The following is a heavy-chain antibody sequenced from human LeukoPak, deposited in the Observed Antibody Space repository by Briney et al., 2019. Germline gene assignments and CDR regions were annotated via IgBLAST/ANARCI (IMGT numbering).Heavy chain of an antibody. V-gene: IGHV3-23*01. J-gene: IGHJ4*02. CDR3: ARDNYYGSGSYTAY. D-gene: IGHD3-10*01. CDR1: GFTFSNFG. Sequence: GGSLRLSCVASGFTFSNFGISWVRQAPGKGREWVSSISVSGGSTYYADSVKGRFPISRDNSKNTLYLQMNDLGADDTAVYYCARDNYYGSGSYTAYWGQGTLVTVSS. CDR2: ISVSGGST.